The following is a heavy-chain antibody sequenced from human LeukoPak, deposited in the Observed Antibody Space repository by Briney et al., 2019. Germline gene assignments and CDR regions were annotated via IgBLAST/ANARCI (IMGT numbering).Heavy chain of an antibody. CDR3: ARGIRHCSGGSCYSRYYYYYMDV. CDR2: INHSGST. V-gene: IGHV4-34*01. D-gene: IGHD2-15*01. Sequence: SETLSLACAVYGGSFSGYYWSWIRQPPGKGLEWIGEINHSGSTNYNPSLKSRVTISVDTSKNQFSLKLSSVTAADTAVYYCARGIRHCSGGSCYSRYYYYYMDVWGKGTTVTVSS. J-gene: IGHJ6*03. CDR1: GGSFSGYY.